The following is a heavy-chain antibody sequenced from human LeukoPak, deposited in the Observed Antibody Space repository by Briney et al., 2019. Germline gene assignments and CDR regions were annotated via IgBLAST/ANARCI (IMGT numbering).Heavy chain of an antibody. D-gene: IGHD6-6*01. J-gene: IGHJ4*02. Sequence: ASVKVSCKASGYTFTSYDINWVRQATGQGLEWMGWMNPNSGNTGYAQKFPGRVTITRNTSISTAYMELRSLRSEDTAVYYCARALRIAARDLYYFDYWGQGTLVTVSS. CDR3: ARALRIAARDLYYFDY. CDR1: GYTFTSYD. V-gene: IGHV1-8*01. CDR2: MNPNSGNT.